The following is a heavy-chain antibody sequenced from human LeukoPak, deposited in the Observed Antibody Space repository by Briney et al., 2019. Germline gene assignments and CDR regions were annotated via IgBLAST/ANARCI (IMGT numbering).Heavy chain of an antibody. D-gene: IGHD2-15*01. V-gene: IGHV3-48*02. Sequence: PGGSLRLSCAASGFTFSTYSMNWVRQAPGKGLEWVSYISSSISTMYYADSVKGRFTISRDNAKNSLYLQMNSLRDEDTAVYYCARKYCSGGSCYSTPDYWGQGTLVTVSS. J-gene: IGHJ4*02. CDR3: ARKYCSGGSCYSTPDY. CDR1: GFTFSTYS. CDR2: ISSSISTM.